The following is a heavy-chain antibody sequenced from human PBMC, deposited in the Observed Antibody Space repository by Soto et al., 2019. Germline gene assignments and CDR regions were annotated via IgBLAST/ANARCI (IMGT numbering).Heavy chain of an antibody. V-gene: IGHV3-48*02. CDR2: VSGSSTTI. D-gene: IGHD1-1*01. CDR3: ARGELDRTIDY. J-gene: IGHJ4*02. CDR1: GFTLSSRS. Sequence: VRLSCAASGFTLSSRSMNWVRQAPGKGLEWVAYVSGSSTTIYYADSVKGRFTISRDNAKKAVYLQMNSLRDEDTAVYYYARGELDRTIDYWGQGTLVTVSS.